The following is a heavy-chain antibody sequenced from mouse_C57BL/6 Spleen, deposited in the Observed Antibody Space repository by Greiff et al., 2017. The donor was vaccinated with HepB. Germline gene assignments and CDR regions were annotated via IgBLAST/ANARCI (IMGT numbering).Heavy chain of an antibody. Sequence: QVQLQQPGAELVKPGASVKLSCKASGYTFTSYWMHWVKQRPGQGLEWIGMIHPNSGSTNYNEKFKSEATLTVDKSSSTAYMQLSSLTSEDSAVYYCARRSTIFAFDYWGQGTTLTVSS. CDR1: GYTFTSYW. CDR3: ARRSTIFAFDY. CDR2: IHPNSGST. J-gene: IGHJ2*01. V-gene: IGHV1-64*01.